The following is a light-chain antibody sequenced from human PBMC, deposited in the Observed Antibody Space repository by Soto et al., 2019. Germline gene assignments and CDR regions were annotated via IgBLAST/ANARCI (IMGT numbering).Light chain of an antibody. CDR2: GAS. V-gene: IGKV3-15*01. Sequence: EIVMTQSPATLSVSPGERATLSCRASQSVSGSLAWYQQKPGQAPRLLIYGASTRATGIPARFSGSGSGTEFTLTINSLQSEDFAVYYCQQYNDWPPWTFGQGTKWIS. J-gene: IGKJ1*01. CDR1: QSVSGS. CDR3: QQYNDWPPWT.